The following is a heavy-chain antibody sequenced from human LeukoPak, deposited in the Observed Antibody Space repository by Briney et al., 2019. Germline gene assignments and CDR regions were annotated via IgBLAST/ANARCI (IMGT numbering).Heavy chain of an antibody. D-gene: IGHD2/OR15-2a*01. J-gene: IGHJ6*03. CDR3: ARSHLHPTSTYYYYYMDV. V-gene: IGHV4-59*01. Sequence: SETLSLTCTVSGGSISSYYWSWIRQPPGKGLEWIGYIYYSGSTNYNPSLKSRVTISVDTSKNQFSLKLSSVTAADTAVYYCARSHLHPTSTYYYYYMDVWGKGTTVTVSS. CDR2: IYYSGST. CDR1: GGSISSYY.